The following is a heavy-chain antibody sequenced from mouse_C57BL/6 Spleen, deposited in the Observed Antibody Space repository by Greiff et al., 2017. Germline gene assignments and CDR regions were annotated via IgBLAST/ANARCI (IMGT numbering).Heavy chain of an antibody. CDR3: ARRGPGGFAY. V-gene: IGHV1-61*01. CDR2: IYPSDSET. CDR1: GYTFTSYW. J-gene: IGHJ3*01. Sequence: QVHVKQPGAELVRPGSSVKLSCKASGYTFTSYWMDWVKQRPGQGLEWIGNIYPSDSETHYNQKFKDKATLTVDKSSSTAYMQLSSLTSEDSAVYYCARRGPGGFAYWGQGTLVTVSA.